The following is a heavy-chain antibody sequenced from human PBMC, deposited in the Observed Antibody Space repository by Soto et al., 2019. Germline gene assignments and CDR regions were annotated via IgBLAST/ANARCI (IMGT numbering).Heavy chain of an antibody. V-gene: IGHV3-49*05. J-gene: IGHJ6*02. CDR2: IRSKAYGGTT. CDR1: GFTFGDYA. D-gene: IGHD3-10*01. Sequence: EVQLVESGGGLVKPGRSLRLSCTASGFTFGDYAMSWFRQAPGKGLEWVGFIRSKAYGGTTEYAASVKGRFTISRDDSKSIAYLQMNSLKTEDTAVYYCTRVPALLWFGEEYYYYGMDVWGQGTTVTVSS. CDR3: TRVPALLWFGEEYYYYGMDV.